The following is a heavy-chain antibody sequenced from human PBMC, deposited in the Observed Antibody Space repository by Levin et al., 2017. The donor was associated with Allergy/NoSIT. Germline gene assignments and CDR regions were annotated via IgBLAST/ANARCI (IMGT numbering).Heavy chain of an antibody. V-gene: IGHV3-7*01. Sequence: LSGGSLRLSCAASGFTFSSYWMSWVRQAPGKGLEWVANIKQDGTEKYYVDSVKGRFTISRDNAKNSLYLQMNSLRAEDTAVYYCARDHGGNSYAQRVDYWGQGTLVTVSS. CDR1: GFTFSSYW. J-gene: IGHJ4*02. D-gene: IGHD5-18*01. CDR2: IKQDGTEK. CDR3: ARDHGGNSYAQRVDY.